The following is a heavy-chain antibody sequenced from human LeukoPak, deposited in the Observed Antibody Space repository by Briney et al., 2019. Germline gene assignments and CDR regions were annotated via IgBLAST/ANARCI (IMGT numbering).Heavy chain of an antibody. D-gene: IGHD5-18*01. V-gene: IGHV4-34*01. CDR2: INHSGST. J-gene: IGHJ4*02. CDR3: ARRGAAIGIR. CDR1: GGSFSGYY. Sequence: PSETLSLTCAVYGGSFSGYYWSWIRQPPGKGLEWIGEINHSGSTNYNPSLKSRVTISVDTSKNQFSLKLSSVTAADTAVYYCARRGAAIGIRWGQGTLVTVSS.